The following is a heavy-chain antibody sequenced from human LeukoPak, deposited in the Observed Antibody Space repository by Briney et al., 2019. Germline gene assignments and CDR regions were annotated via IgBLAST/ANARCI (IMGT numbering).Heavy chain of an antibody. Sequence: SETLSLTCAVYGGSFSGYYWSWIRQPPGKGLEWIGEINHSGSTNYNPSLKSRVTISVDTSKNQFSLKLSSVTAADTAVYYCARQFGSYLGYWGQGTLVTVSS. V-gene: IGHV4-34*01. CDR2: INHSGST. J-gene: IGHJ4*02. CDR3: ARQFGSYLGY. CDR1: GGSFSGYY. D-gene: IGHD1-26*01.